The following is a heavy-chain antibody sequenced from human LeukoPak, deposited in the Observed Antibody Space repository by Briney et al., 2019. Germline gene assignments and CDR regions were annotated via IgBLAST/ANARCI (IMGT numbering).Heavy chain of an antibody. Sequence: TGGSLRLSCAASGFTFNNYAMSWVRQAPGKGLELVSTITDSGGTTYFADSVKGRFTISRDNSKNTVFLLMNSLRVDDTAVFYCAKQDRFLRYFDWGQGTLVTVSS. J-gene: IGHJ4*02. D-gene: IGHD3-9*01. CDR2: ITDSGGTT. CDR1: GFTFNNYA. V-gene: IGHV3-23*01. CDR3: AKQDRFLRYFD.